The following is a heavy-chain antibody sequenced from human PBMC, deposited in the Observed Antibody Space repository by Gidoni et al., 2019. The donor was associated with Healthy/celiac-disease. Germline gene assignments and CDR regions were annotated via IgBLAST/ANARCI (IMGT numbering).Heavy chain of an antibody. V-gene: IGHV3-23*01. CDR1: GFTFSSYA. CDR2: ISGSGGST. D-gene: IGHD3-16*02. J-gene: IGHJ4*02. Sequence: AASGFTFSSYAMRWVRQAPGKGLEWVAAISGSGGSTYYADSVKGRFTISRDNSKNTLYLQMNSLRAEDTAVYYCAKDLGDDVWGSYRSYFDYWGQGTLVTVSS. CDR3: AKDLGDDVWGSYRSYFDY.